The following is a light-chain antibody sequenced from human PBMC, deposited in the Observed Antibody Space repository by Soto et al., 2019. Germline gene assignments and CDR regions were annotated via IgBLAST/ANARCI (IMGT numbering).Light chain of an antibody. Sequence: EIVLTQSPATLSLSPGERATLSCRASQSVSSYLAWYQQKPGQAPRLLIYDASNRATGIPARFSGSGSGTDLTLTIISLEPEDFAVYYCQQRSNWPPGYTFGQGTKLEIK. CDR1: QSVSSY. J-gene: IGKJ2*01. V-gene: IGKV3-11*01. CDR2: DAS. CDR3: QQRSNWPPGYT.